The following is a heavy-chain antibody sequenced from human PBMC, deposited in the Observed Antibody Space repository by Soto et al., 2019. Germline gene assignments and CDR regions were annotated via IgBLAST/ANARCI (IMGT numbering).Heavy chain of an antibody. V-gene: IGHV1-18*01. CDR2: LSAYNGNT. Sequence: QVQLLQSGAEVKKPGASVKVSCKASGYTFTHYGITWLRQAPGQGLEWMGWLSAYNGNTHYTQRLQGRVTMTTDTSTSTAYMELRGLRSDDTAVYYCARVRQLVGCFAYSIDVWGKGTTVTDSS. D-gene: IGHD6-6*01. J-gene: IGHJ6*03. CDR3: ARVRQLVGCFAYSIDV. CDR1: GYTFTHYG.